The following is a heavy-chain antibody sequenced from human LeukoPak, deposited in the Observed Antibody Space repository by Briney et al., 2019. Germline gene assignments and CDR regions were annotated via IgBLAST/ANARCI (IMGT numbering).Heavy chain of an antibody. CDR1: GGSISSYY. V-gene: IGHV4-59*01. CDR2: IYYSGST. CDR3: ARVPPVTAASDI. D-gene: IGHD4-23*01. J-gene: IGHJ3*02. Sequence: PSETLSLTCTVSGGSISSYYWSWIRQPPGKGLEWIGYIYYSGSTNYNPSLKSRVTMSVDTSKNQFSLKLSSVTAADTAVYYCARVPPVTAASDIWGQGTMVTVSS.